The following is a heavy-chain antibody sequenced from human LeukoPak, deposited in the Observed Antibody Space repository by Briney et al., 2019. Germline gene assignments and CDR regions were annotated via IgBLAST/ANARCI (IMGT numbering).Heavy chain of an antibody. CDR3: AAEIAAAGSEYFQH. D-gene: IGHD6-13*01. J-gene: IGHJ1*01. Sequence: SETLSLTCTVSGGSTSSTTYYWGWIRQPPGKDLEWIGSIYYSGSTYYTPSLKSRVTISVDTSKNQFSLKLSSVTAADTAVYYCAAEIAAAGSEYFQHWGQGTLVTVSS. CDR2: IYYSGST. CDR1: GGSTSSTTYY. V-gene: IGHV4-39*07.